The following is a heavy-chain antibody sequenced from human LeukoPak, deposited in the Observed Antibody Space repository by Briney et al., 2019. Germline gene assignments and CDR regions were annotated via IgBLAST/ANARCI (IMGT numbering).Heavy chain of an antibody. CDR3: ARVLSGGQLWSYSLSYYFDY. D-gene: IGHD5-18*01. CDR2: TRNKANSYST. Sequence: GGSLRLSCAASGFTFSDHYMDWVRQAPGKGLEWVGRTRNKANSYSTEYAASVKGRFTISRDDSKNSLYLQMNNLKTEDTAVYYCARVLSGGQLWSYSLSYYFDYWGQGTLVTVSS. J-gene: IGHJ4*02. CDR1: GFTFSDHY. V-gene: IGHV3-72*01.